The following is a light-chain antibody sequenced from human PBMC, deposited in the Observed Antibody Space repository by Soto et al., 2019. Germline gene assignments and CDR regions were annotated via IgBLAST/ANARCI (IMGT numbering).Light chain of an antibody. CDR2: GAS. CDR1: QSVSSTF. V-gene: IGKV3-20*01. J-gene: IGKJ1*01. Sequence: EIVLTQSPGSLSLSPGERATLSCRASQSVSSTFFAWYQQRPGQAPRLLMYGASSRATGIPERLSGSGSGTDFTLTISILEPEDFAVYYCQQSDSSVTFGQGTKVEIK. CDR3: QQSDSSVT.